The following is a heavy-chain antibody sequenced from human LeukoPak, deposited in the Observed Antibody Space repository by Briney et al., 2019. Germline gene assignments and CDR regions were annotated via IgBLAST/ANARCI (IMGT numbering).Heavy chain of an antibody. D-gene: IGHD6-19*01. Sequence: ASVTVSFKSSVYTFTGQFIHWLRQAPGQGLEWMGWIDPPSGSPHYAQKFHDTGTMTRDTSIATAYMEVHSLKSDDTAVYYCARSGFSTGFYLAFWGQGTLISVSS. CDR1: VYTFTGQF. V-gene: IGHV1-2*02. CDR2: IDPPSGSP. J-gene: IGHJ4*02. CDR3: ARSGFSTGFYLAF.